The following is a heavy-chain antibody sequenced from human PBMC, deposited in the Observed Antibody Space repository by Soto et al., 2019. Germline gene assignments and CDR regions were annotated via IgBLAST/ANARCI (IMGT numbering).Heavy chain of an antibody. CDR3: AKDRGIAAAEYYFDY. D-gene: IGHD6-13*01. CDR2: ISANGGNT. V-gene: IGHV3-23*01. CDR1: GFTFSGYA. J-gene: IGHJ4*02. Sequence: GGSLRLSCAASGFTFSGYAMSWVRQAPGKGLEWLSAISANGGNTNYADSVKGRFTISRDNSKNTLYLQMNSLRAEDTAVYYCAKDRGIAAAEYYFDYWGQGTLVTVSS.